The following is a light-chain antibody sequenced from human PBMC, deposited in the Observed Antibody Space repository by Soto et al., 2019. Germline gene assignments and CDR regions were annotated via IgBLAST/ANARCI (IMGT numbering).Light chain of an antibody. CDR3: QQRSNWPIT. CDR1: QSVSSY. J-gene: IGKJ5*01. Sequence: EIVLTQSPATLSLSPGERATLSFRASQSVSSYLAWCQQKPGQAPRLLIYDASNRATGIPARFSGSGSGTDFTLTISSLEPEDFAVYYCQQRSNWPITFGQGTRLEIK. CDR2: DAS. V-gene: IGKV3-11*01.